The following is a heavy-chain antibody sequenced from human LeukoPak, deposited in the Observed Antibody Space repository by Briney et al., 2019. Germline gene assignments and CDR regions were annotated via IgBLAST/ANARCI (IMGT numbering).Heavy chain of an antibody. J-gene: IGHJ4*02. D-gene: IGHD6-13*01. CDR1: GGTISSYY. CDR3: AREEGIASAGAIEY. Sequence: PSGTLSLTCTVSGGTISSYYWSWIRQPAGKGLEWIGRIYTSGSTNYNPSLKSRVTMSVDTSKNQFFLRLTYVTAADTAVYYCAREEGIASAGAIEYWGQGIPVTVSS. CDR2: IYTSGST. V-gene: IGHV4-4*07.